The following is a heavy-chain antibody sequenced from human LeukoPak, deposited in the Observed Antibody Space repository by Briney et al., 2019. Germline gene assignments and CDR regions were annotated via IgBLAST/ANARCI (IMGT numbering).Heavy chain of an antibody. D-gene: IGHD3-3*01. CDR3: AKAFSIGGVVTDDAFDI. CDR2: ISSSSSTI. J-gene: IGHJ3*02. V-gene: IGHV3-48*01. CDR1: GFTFSSYT. Sequence: GGSLRLSCAASGFTFSSYTMKWVRQAPGKGLEWVSYISSSSSTIYYADSVKGRFTISRDNAKNSLYLQMNSLRAEDTAVYYCAKAFSIGGVVTDDAFDIWGQGTMVTVSS.